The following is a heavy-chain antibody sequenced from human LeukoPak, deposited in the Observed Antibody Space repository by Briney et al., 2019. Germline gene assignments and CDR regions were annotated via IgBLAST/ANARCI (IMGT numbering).Heavy chain of an antibody. CDR1: GFTFSSYA. CDR3: ARDPGGGSYYFDY. CDR2: ISYDGSNK. V-gene: IGHV3-30-3*01. D-gene: IGHD2-15*01. J-gene: IGHJ4*02. Sequence: SGGSLRLSCAASGFTFSSYAMHWVRQAPGKGLEWVAVISYDGSNKYYADSVKGRFTISRDNSKNTLYLQMNSLRAEDTAVYYCARDPGGGSYYFDYWGQGTLVIVSS.